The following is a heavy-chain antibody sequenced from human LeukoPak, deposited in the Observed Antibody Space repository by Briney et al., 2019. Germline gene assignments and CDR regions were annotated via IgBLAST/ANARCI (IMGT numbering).Heavy chain of an antibody. D-gene: IGHD3-22*01. CDR1: GFTFSSYW. V-gene: IGHV3-7*01. CDR2: IKQDGSEK. J-gene: IGHJ4*02. Sequence: TGGSLRLSCAASGFTFSSYWMSWVRQAPGKGLEWVANIKQDGSEKYYVDSVKGRFTISRDNAKNSLYLQMNSLRAEDTAVYHCARDLYRIVVVPHYFDYWGQGTLVTVSS. CDR3: ARDLYRIVVVPHYFDY.